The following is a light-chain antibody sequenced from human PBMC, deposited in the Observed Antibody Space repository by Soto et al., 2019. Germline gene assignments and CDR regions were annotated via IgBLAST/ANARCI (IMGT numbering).Light chain of an antibody. V-gene: IGKV3-15*01. J-gene: IGKJ5*01. CDR1: QSVRSN. CDR3: QQYDDWPIT. CDR2: DGS. Sequence: EIVMTQSPDTVYVSPGERATLSCRASQSVRSNLAWYQHKPGQAPRLLIYDGSTRALGIPARFSGSESGTEFTLTISILQSEDFAVYFCQQYDDWPITFGQGTRLDIK.